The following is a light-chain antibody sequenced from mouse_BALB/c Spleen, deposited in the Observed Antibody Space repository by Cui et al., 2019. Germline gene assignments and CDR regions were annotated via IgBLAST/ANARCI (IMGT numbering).Light chain of an antibody. CDR1: SSVSY. CDR2: STS. J-gene: IGKJ4*01. Sequence: QIVLTHSPSIMSASPGEKVTITCSASSSVSYMHWFQQKPGTSPKLWIYSTSNLASGVPARFSGSGSGTSYSLTISRIEAEDAATYYCQQRSSYPFTFGSGTKLEIK. CDR3: QQRSSYPFT. V-gene: IGKV4-57*01.